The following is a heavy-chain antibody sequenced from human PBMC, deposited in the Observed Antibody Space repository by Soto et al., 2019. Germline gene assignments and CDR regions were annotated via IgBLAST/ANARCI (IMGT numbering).Heavy chain of an antibody. CDR1: GGSMNNFL. CDR3: AKDRGWNYKDFFDP. V-gene: IGHV4-4*07. J-gene: IGHJ5*02. D-gene: IGHD1-7*01. Sequence: SETLSLTCTVSGGSMNNFLWSWIRQPAGKGPELIGHIHSTGTTRFNPSLASRVTLSVDTSRNQFSLTLSSVTAADTAVYFCAKDRGWNYKDFFDPWGQGILVTVSS. CDR2: IHSTGTT.